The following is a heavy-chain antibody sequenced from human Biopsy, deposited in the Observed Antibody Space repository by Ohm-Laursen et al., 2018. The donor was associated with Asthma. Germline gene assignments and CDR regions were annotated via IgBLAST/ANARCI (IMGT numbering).Heavy chain of an antibody. CDR1: GFSLSSSGAN. D-gene: IGHD1-14*01. CDR3: TRHNDY. CDR2: IDWEEDK. V-gene: IGHV2-70*04. J-gene: IGHJ4*02. Sequence: TQTLTLTGSFSGFSLSSSGANVDWIRQPPGKALEWLARIDWEEDKFYSTSLRTRLTISKGSSEDQVVLTMTNMGPVDTATYYCTRHNDYWGPGILVTVSS.